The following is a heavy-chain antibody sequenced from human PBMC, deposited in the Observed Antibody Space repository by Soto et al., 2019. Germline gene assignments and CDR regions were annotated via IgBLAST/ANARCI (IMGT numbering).Heavy chain of an antibody. J-gene: IGHJ1*01. CDR1: GFTFRSYA. V-gene: IGHV3-23*01. D-gene: IGHD6-19*01. Sequence: EVQLLESGGGLIQPGGSLRLSCAASGFTFRSYAMSWVRQAPGKGLEWVSAISGSGGNTYYADSVKGRFTISRDNSKNTLSLQMNSLRAEDTAVYYCADGWYSEYFQHWGQGTLVTVSS. CDR2: ISGSGGNT. CDR3: ADGWYSEYFQH.